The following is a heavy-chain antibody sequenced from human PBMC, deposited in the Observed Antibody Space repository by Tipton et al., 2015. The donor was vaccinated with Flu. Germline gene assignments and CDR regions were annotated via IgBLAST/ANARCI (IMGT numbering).Heavy chain of an antibody. CDR1: GGSIRNFY. CDR3: ARDFRGFSSFNY. V-gene: IGHV4-59*01. D-gene: IGHD3-10*01. CDR2: AYYSGST. Sequence: TLSLTCSVSGGSIRNFYWSWIRQPPGKGLEWIGYAYYSGSTNYNPSLKSRVSISVDTSKNQFSLKLSSVTAADTAVYFCARDFRGFSSFNYWGQGTLVHVSS. J-gene: IGHJ4*02.